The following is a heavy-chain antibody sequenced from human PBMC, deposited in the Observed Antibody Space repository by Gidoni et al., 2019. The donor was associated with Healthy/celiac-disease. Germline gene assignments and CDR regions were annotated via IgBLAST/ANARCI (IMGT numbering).Heavy chain of an antibody. CDR2: IYTSGST. Sequence: QVQLQESGPGLVKPSQTLSLTCPVSGGSISSGSYYWSWIRQPAGKGLEWIGRIYTSGSTNYNPSLKSRVTISVDTSKNQFSLKLRSVTAADTAVYYCAREAVSGSYSYWGQGTLVTVSS. V-gene: IGHV4-61*02. CDR3: AREAVSGSYSY. D-gene: IGHD1-26*01. CDR1: GGSISSGSYY. J-gene: IGHJ4*02.